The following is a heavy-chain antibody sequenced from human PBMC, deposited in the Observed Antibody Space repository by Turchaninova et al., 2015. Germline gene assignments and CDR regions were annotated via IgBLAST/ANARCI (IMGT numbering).Heavy chain of an antibody. CDR3: ARRVTMVRGVLAGYYYYMDV. CDR2: IYHSGST. J-gene: IGHJ6*03. Sequence: GKGLEWIGSIYHSGSTYYNPSLKSRVTISVDTSKNQFSLKLSSVTAADTAVYYCARRVTMVRGVLAGYYYYMDVWGKGTTVTVSS. D-gene: IGHD3-10*01. V-gene: IGHV4-38-2*01.